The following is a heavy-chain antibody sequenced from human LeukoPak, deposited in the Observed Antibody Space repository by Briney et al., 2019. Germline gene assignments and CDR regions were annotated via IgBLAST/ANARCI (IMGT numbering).Heavy chain of an antibody. CDR1: GYTFTSCG. D-gene: IGHD3-10*01. Sequence: GASVKVSCKASGYTFTSCGISWVRQAPGQGLEWMGWISAYNGNTNYAQKLQGRVTMTTDTSTSKAYMELRSLRSDDTAVYYCARDTMVRGLVGYWGQGTLVTLSS. V-gene: IGHV1-18*01. CDR2: ISAYNGNT. CDR3: ARDTMVRGLVGY. J-gene: IGHJ4*02.